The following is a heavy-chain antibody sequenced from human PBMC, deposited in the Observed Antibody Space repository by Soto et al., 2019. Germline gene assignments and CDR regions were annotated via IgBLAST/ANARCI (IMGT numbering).Heavy chain of an antibody. J-gene: IGHJ4*02. CDR2: ISSSSSTI. CDR3: ARSVLMADY. Sequence: QPGGSLRLSCAASGFTFSSYSMNWVRQAPGKGLEWVSYISSSSSTIYYADSVKGRFTISRDNAKNSLYLQMNSLRAEDTAVYYCARSVLMADYWGQGTLVTVSS. CDR1: GFTFSSYS. D-gene: IGHD2-8*01. V-gene: IGHV3-48*01.